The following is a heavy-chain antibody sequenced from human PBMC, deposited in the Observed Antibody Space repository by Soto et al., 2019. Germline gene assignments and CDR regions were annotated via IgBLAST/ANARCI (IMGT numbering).Heavy chain of an antibody. CDR2: INHSGST. Sequence: ETLSLTCAVYGGSFSGYYWSWIRQPPGKGLEWIGEINHSGSTNYNPSLKSRVTISVDTSKNQFSLKLSSVTAADTAVYYCAREQRYYYGSGSRMDVWGQGTTVTVSS. CDR3: AREQRYYYGSGSRMDV. J-gene: IGHJ6*02. CDR1: GGSFSGYY. D-gene: IGHD3-10*01. V-gene: IGHV4-34*01.